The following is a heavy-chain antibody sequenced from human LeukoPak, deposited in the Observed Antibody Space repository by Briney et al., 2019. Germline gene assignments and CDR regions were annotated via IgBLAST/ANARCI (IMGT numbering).Heavy chain of an antibody. J-gene: IGHJ4*02. CDR2: IIPIFGTA. Sequence: ASVKVSCKASGYTFTSYGISWVRQAPGQGLEWMGRIIPIFGTANYAQKFQGRVTITTDESTSTAYMELSSLRSEDTAVYYCARVRFDFWSGYYPVCIDYWGQGTLVTVSS. D-gene: IGHD3-3*01. CDR3: ARVRFDFWSGYYPVCIDY. V-gene: IGHV1-69*05. CDR1: GYTFTSYG.